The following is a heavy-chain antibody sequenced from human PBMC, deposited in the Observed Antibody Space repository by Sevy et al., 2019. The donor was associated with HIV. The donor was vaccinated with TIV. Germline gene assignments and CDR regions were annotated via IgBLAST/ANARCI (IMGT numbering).Heavy chain of an antibody. J-gene: IGHJ3*02. Sequence: GGSLRLSCAASGLSVSRNYLSWVRQAPGKGLEWVSVIYAGGSTYYADSVKGRFTVSRSKAKNTLYYQMNGVRAEDTAVYYCARKLGIGAFDIWGQGTMVTVSS. V-gene: IGHV3-53*01. CDR1: GLSVSRNY. CDR3: ARKLGIGAFDI. CDR2: IYAGGST. D-gene: IGHD7-27*01.